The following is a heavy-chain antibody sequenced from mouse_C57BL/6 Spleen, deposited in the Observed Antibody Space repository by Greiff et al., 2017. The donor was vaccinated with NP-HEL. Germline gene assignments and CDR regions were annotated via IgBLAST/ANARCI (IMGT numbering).Heavy chain of an antibody. CDR3: AREFPYYYGSSYSYAMDY. J-gene: IGHJ4*01. V-gene: IGHV1-64*01. CDR2: IHPNSGST. D-gene: IGHD1-1*01. Sequence: QVQLQQPGAELVKPGASVKLSCKASGYTFTSYWMHWVKQRPGQGLEWIGMIHPNSGSTNYNEKFKSKATLTVDKSSSTAYMQLSSLTSEDSAVYYCAREFPYYYGSSYSYAMDYWGQGTSVTVSS. CDR1: GYTFTSYW.